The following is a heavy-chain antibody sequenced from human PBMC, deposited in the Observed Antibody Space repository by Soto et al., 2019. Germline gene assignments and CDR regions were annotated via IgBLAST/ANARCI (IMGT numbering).Heavy chain of an antibody. D-gene: IGHD5-18*01. CDR2: ISYDGSNK. CDR1: GFTFSSYA. CDR3: ARDPDTAMVNKLDY. J-gene: IGHJ4*02. V-gene: IGHV3-30-3*01. Sequence: QVPLVESGGGVVQPGRSLRLSCAASGFTFSSYAMHWVRQAPGKGLEWVAVISYDGSNKYYADSVKGRFTISRDNXXNTLYLQMNSLRAEDTAVYYCARDPDTAMVNKLDYWGQGTLVTVSS.